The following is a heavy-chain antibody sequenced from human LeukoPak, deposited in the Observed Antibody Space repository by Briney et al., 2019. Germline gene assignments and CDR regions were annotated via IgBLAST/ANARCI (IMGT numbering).Heavy chain of an antibody. Sequence: PSETLSLTCTVSGYSISSGYYWGWIRQPPGKGLEWIGSIYHSGSTYYNPSLKSRVTISVDTSKNQFSLKLSSVTAADTAVYYCAGRSDAFDIWGQGTMVTVSS. J-gene: IGHJ3*02. D-gene: IGHD1-26*01. CDR3: AGRSDAFDI. CDR1: GYSISSGYY. V-gene: IGHV4-38-2*02. CDR2: IYHSGST.